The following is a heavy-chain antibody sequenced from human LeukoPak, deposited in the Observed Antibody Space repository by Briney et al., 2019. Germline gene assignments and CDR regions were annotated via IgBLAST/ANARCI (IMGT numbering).Heavy chain of an antibody. D-gene: IGHD3-22*01. Sequence: ASVKVSCKASGYTFTGYYMHWVRQAPGQGLEWMGWINPNSGGTNYAQKFQGRVTMTRDTSISTAYMELSRLRSDDTAVYYCARLDYYDSSAPVVDPWGQGTLVTVPS. CDR3: ARLDYYDSSAPVVDP. CDR2: INPNSGGT. CDR1: GYTFTGYY. J-gene: IGHJ5*02. V-gene: IGHV1-2*02.